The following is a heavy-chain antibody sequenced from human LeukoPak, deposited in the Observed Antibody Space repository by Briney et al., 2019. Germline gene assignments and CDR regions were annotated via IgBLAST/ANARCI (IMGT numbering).Heavy chain of an antibody. Sequence: PGGSLTLSCAASGITFSSHGMHWVRQAPGKGLEWVAFIWYDGSNKYYGDSVKGRFTISRDNSKNTLYVQMNSLRAEDTAVYYCAKDLDSSGYYFDYWGQGTLVTVSS. V-gene: IGHV3-30*02. CDR3: AKDLDSSGYYFDY. CDR2: IWYDGSNK. CDR1: GITFSSHG. D-gene: IGHD3-22*01. J-gene: IGHJ4*02.